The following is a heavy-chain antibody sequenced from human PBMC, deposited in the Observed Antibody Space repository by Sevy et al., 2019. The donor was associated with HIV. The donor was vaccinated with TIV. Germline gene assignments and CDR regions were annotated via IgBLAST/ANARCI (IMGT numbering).Heavy chain of an antibody. Sequence: SESLSLTCTVSGISIRSSPHYWGWLRQAPGKGLEWIGYIYDSGSTFYSPSLESRLIMSVDTSKNQFFLRLSSVTAAEAAVYYCAGRPDTVLRGGFDRWGQGTLVTVSS. J-gene: IGHJ4*02. V-gene: IGHV4-30-4*08. CDR2: IYDSGST. CDR3: AGRPDTVLRGGFDR. CDR1: GISIRSSPHY. D-gene: IGHD5-18*01.